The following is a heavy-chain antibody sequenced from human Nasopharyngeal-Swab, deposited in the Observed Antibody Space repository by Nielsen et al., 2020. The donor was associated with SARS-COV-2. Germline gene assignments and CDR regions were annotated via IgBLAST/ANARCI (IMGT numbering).Heavy chain of an antibody. CDR1: GFTFSSYA. J-gene: IGHJ4*02. V-gene: IGHV3-30-3*01. CDR3: ARDPEGYCSGGSCNMFDY. D-gene: IGHD2-15*01. CDR2: ISYDGSNK. Sequence: SLKISCAASGFTFSSYAMHWVRQAPGKGLEWVAVISYDGSNKYYADSVKGRFTISRDNSKNTLYLQMNSLRAEDTAVYYCARDPEGYCSGGSCNMFDYWGQGTLVTVSS.